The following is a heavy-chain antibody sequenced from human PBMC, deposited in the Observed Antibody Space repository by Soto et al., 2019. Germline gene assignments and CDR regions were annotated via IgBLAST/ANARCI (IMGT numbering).Heavy chain of an antibody. Sequence: PSETLSLTCAVSGGSISSNDWWTWVRQPPGKGLEWIAETFHSGSTNYNPSLKSRVTISVDKSKNQFSLKLSSVTAADTAVYYCARGLITGSQYSGGWYYFDSWGQGTQVTVSS. CDR2: TFHSGST. CDR3: ARGLITGSQYSGGWYYFDS. J-gene: IGHJ4*02. D-gene: IGHD1-26*01. V-gene: IGHV4-4*02. CDR1: GGSISSNDW.